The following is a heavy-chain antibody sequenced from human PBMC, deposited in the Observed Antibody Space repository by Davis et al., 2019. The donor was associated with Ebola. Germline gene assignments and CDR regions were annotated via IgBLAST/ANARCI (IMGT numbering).Heavy chain of an antibody. CDR1: GFTFSSYG. D-gene: IGHD3-22*01. J-gene: IGHJ6*02. CDR2: IRSKANSYAT. Sequence: PGGSLRLSCAASGFTFSSYGMHWVRQASGKGLEWVGRIRSKANSYATAYAASVKGRFTISRDDSKNTAYLQMNSLRDEDTAVYYCARDDYYESSGPDVWGQGTTVTVSS. V-gene: IGHV3-73*01. CDR3: ARDDYYESSGPDV.